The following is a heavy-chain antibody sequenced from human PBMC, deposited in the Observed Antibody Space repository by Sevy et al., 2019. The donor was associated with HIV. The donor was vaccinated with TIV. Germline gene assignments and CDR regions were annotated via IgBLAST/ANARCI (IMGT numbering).Heavy chain of an antibody. J-gene: IGHJ5*02. D-gene: IGHD2-8*02. V-gene: IGHV1-69*13. CDR1: GGSINSHA. CDR3: AGDSGGSMLNTHNWFDP. CDR2: IIPIFGTT. Sequence: ASVKVSSKTSGGSINSHAIVWVRQAPGQGLEWMGGIIPIFGTTTYAQRFQGRVTITADGLSNTVYLELRSLRSEDTAVYYCAGDSGGSMLNTHNWFDPWVQGTLVTVSS.